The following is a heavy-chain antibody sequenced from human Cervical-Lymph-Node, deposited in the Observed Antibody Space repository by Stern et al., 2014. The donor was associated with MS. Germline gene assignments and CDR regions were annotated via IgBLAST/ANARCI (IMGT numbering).Heavy chain of an antibody. CDR1: GLTFSSYA. V-gene: IGHV3-23*04. D-gene: IGHD5-18*01. CDR2: VTVSGVTT. CDR3: ATNPVNSFGFVYRYFDY. J-gene: IGHJ4*02. Sequence: EVQLVESGGGLVQPGGSLRLSCVASGLTFSSYALSWVRQAPGKGLEWVSTVTVSGVTTYSADSVKGRFSISRDNSKNTLYLHMSSLRAEDTAVYFCATNPVNSFGFVYRYFDYWGQGTLVTVSS.